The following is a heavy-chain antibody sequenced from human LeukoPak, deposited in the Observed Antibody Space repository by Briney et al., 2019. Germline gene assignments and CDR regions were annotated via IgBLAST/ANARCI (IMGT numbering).Heavy chain of an antibody. V-gene: IGHV1-24*01. D-gene: IGHD2-2*01. CDR3: ATVRTLPAASYYFDC. Sequence: ASVKVSCKVSGYTLTELYMHWVRQAPGKGLEWMGGFDPEDGETIYAQKFQGRVTMTEDTSTDTAYMELSSLRSEDTAVYYCATVRTLPAASYYFDCWGQGTLVTVSS. CDR1: GYTLTELY. CDR2: FDPEDGET. J-gene: IGHJ4*02.